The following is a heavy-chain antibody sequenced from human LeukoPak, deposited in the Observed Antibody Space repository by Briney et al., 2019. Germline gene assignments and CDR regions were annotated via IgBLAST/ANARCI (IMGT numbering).Heavy chain of an antibody. D-gene: IGHD3-10*01. Sequence: ASVKVSCKASGGTFSSYAISWVRQAPGQGLEWMGRIIPILGIVNYAQKFQGRVTITADKSTSTAYMELSSLRSEDTAVYYCARGLYYYGSGSYGPYYYYYGMDVWGQGTTVTVSS. CDR3: ARGLYYYGSGSYGPYYYYYGMDV. CDR1: GGTFSSYA. CDR2: IIPILGIV. J-gene: IGHJ6*02. V-gene: IGHV1-69*04.